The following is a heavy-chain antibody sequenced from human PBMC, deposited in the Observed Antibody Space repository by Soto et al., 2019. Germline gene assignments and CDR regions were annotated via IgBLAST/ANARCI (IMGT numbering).Heavy chain of an antibody. V-gene: IGHV4-59*01. J-gene: IGHJ4*02. Sequence: SETLSLTCTVSGGSISSYYWSWIRQPPGKGLEWIGYIYYSGSTNYNPSLKSRVTISVDTSKNQFSLKLSSVTAADTAVYYCARAYSGSYFDDWGQGTLVTVSS. CDR2: IYYSGST. D-gene: IGHD1-26*01. CDR3: ARAYSGSYFDD. CDR1: GGSISSYY.